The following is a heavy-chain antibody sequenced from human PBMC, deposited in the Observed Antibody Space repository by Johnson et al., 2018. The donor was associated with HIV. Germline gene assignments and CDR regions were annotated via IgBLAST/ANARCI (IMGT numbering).Heavy chain of an antibody. J-gene: IGHJ3*02. Sequence: EVQLVESGGGLIQPGGSLRLSCPASGFTVSSNYMSWVRQAPGKGLEWVSVIYSGGSTYYADSVKGRFTISRDNSKNTLYLQMNSLRAEDTAGYYCAREVAGDYGDSPGAFDIWGQGTMVTVSS. CDR3: AREVAGDYGDSPGAFDI. D-gene: IGHD4-17*01. CDR2: IYSGGST. CDR1: GFTVSSNY. V-gene: IGHV3-53*01.